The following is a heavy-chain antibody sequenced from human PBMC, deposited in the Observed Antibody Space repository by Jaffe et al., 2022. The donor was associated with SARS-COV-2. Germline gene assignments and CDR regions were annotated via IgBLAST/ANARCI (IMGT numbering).Heavy chain of an antibody. CDR2: ISAYNGNT. V-gene: IGHV1-18*01. CDR3: ARDEGSWNYAPGDDAFDI. CDR1: GYTFTSYG. D-gene: IGHD1-7*01. Sequence: QVQLVQSGAEVKKPGASVKVSCKASGYTFTSYGISWVRQAPGQGLEWMGWISAYNGNTNYAQKLQGRVTMTTDTSTSTAYMELRSLRSDDTAVYYCARDEGSWNYAPGDDAFDIWGQGTMVTVSS. J-gene: IGHJ3*02.